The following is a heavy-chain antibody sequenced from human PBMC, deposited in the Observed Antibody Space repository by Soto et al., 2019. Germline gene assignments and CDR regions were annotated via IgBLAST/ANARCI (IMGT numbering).Heavy chain of an antibody. D-gene: IGHD3-22*01. Sequence: EVQLVESGGGLVQPGGSQRLSCEGSGFTFSSYWMHWVRQAPGKGLVWVSRINGYGSSTSYADSVKGRFTISRDNAKNTVYLQMNSLRAEDTAVYYCARGGDSSYYDSSGYPAAFDIWGQGTMVTVSS. J-gene: IGHJ3*02. V-gene: IGHV3-74*01. CDR3: ARGGDSSYYDSSGYPAAFDI. CDR1: GFTFSSYW. CDR2: INGYGSST.